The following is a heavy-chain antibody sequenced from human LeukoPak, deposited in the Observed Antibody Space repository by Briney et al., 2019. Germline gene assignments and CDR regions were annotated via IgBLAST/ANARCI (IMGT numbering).Heavy chain of an antibody. Sequence: SETLSLTCAVYGGSFSGYYWSWIRQPPGKGLEWIGEINHSGSTNYNPSLKSRVTISVDTSKNQFSLKLSSVTAADTAVYYCARLGTTKYYYDSSGYFDYWGQGTLVTVSS. CDR2: INHSGST. J-gene: IGHJ4*02. D-gene: IGHD3-22*01. CDR1: GGSFSGYY. V-gene: IGHV4-34*01. CDR3: ARLGTTKYYYDSSGYFDY.